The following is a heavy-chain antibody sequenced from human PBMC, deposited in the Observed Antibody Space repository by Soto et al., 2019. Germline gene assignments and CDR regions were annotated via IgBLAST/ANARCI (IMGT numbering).Heavy chain of an antibody. Sequence: EVQLVESGGGLVQPGRSLRLSCAASGFTFDDYAMHWVRQAPGKGLEWVSGISWNSYSIGYADSVKGRFTISRDNAKNSLYLQMNSLRAEDTALYYCAKVGGITMVRGVITKSSGFDYWGQGTLVTVSS. CDR1: GFTFDDYA. CDR3: AKVGGITMVRGVITKSSGFDY. J-gene: IGHJ4*02. D-gene: IGHD3-10*01. V-gene: IGHV3-9*01. CDR2: ISWNSYSI.